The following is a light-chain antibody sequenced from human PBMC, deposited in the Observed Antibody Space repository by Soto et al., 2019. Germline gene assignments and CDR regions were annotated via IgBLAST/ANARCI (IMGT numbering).Light chain of an antibody. CDR2: ANS. CDR3: QSYDSSLSVV. CDR1: SSNIAAGYD. J-gene: IGLJ2*01. Sequence: QSVLTQPPSVSGAPGQRVTISCTGSSSNIAAGYDVHWYQHLPGTAPKLLIDANSNRPSGVPDRFSGSKSATSASLSITGLQTDDETDYYCQSYDSSLSVVFGGGTKLTVL. V-gene: IGLV1-40*01.